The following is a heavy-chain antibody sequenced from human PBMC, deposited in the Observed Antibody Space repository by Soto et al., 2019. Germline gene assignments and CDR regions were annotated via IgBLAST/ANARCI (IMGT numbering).Heavy chain of an antibody. CDR3: SRVSSSIVVVPDYGMDV. J-gene: IGHJ6*02. CDR1: GYTFISHG. V-gene: IGHV1-18*04. CDR2: ISGKSGNT. D-gene: IGHD2-15*01. Sequence: QVQLVQSGVEVKKPGASVKVSCKASGYTFISHGISWLRQAPGQGLEWMGWISGKSGNTNYAQKLAGRVTLTTDTSTSTAYMDLRSQGSDDTAVYYCSRVSSSIVVVPDYGMDVWGQGTTVTVSS.